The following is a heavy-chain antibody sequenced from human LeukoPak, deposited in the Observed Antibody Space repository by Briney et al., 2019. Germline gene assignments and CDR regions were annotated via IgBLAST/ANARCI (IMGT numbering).Heavy chain of an antibody. Sequence: ASVKVSCKASGYTFTGYYMHWVRQAPGQGLEWMGWINPNSGGTNYAQKFQGRVTMTRDTSISTASMELSSLRSDDTAVYYCARDPGIGVAGTDFQHWGQGTLVTVSS. CDR1: GYTFTGYY. CDR3: ARDPGIGVAGTDFQH. J-gene: IGHJ1*01. D-gene: IGHD6-19*01. CDR2: INPNSGGT. V-gene: IGHV1-2*02.